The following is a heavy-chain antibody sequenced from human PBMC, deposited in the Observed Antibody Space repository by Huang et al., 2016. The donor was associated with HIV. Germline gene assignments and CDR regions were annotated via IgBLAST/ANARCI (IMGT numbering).Heavy chain of an antibody. Sequence: LVESGGGLVRPGGSLRLSCAGSTVTFSAYWMTWVRQAPGQGLEWVASIRQDGSEKHYLDSVEGRFNISRDNGKKLLFLEMRSLGVDDTAVYFCATKADAMDVWGQGTTVIVSS. CDR1: TVTFSAYW. CDR3: ATKADAMDV. D-gene: IGHD2-8*01. V-gene: IGHV3-7*01. CDR2: IRQDGSEK. J-gene: IGHJ6*02.